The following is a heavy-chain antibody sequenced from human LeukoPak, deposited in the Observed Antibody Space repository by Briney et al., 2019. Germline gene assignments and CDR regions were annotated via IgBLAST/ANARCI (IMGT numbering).Heavy chain of an antibody. CDR1: GFTFSSYS. D-gene: IGHD3-16*02. Sequence: PGGSLRLSCAASGFTFSSYSMNWVRQAPGKGLEWVSSISSSSCNIYYADSVKGRFTISRDNAKNSLYLQMNSLRAEDTAVYYCARSGSGHYDYVWGSYPDYFDYWGQGTLVTVSS. CDR3: ARSGSGHYDYVWGSYPDYFDY. CDR2: ISSSSCNI. J-gene: IGHJ4*02. V-gene: IGHV3-21*01.